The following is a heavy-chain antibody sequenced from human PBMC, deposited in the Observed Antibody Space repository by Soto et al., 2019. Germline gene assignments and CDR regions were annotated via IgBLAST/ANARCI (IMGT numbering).Heavy chain of an antibody. CDR1: GFTFDDFA. J-gene: IGHJ4*02. CDR3: AKDNRADRGAFDY. V-gene: IGHV3-9*01. D-gene: IGHD3-10*01. Sequence: EVQLVESEGSSVQPGRSLRLSCEASGFTFDDFAMHWVRQAPGKDPEWVSGISWNSAMIGYADSVKGRFTISRDNAKSSLYLQMNSLRPEDTALYFCAKDNRADRGAFDYWGQGTLVSVFS. CDR2: ISWNSAMI.